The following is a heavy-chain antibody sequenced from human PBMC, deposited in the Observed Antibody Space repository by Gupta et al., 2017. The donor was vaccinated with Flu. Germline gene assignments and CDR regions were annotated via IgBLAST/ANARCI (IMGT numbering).Heavy chain of an antibody. CDR3: TREGVQLIYAMDV. V-gene: IGHV3-48*03. Sequence: EVQLVESGGGLIQPGGSLRPSCAASGFSVSSHDMNWVRQAPGKGLEWVAYWNIGGNIHYNDAVESRFTISRDNAKNSLCLQMKNMRAEDTAVYYCTREGVQLIYAMDVGGEGTTVTVSS. CDR1: GFSVSSHD. CDR2: WNIGGNI. J-gene: IGHJ6*04. D-gene: IGHD1-1*01.